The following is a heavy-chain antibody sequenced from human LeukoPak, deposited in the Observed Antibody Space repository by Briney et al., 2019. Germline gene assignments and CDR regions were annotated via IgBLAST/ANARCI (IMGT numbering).Heavy chain of an antibody. Sequence: PSETLSLTCTVSGGSISSSSYYWGWIRQPPGKGLEWIGSIYYSGSTYYNPSLKSRVTISVDTSKNQFSLKLSSVTAADTAVYYCATVAAMPWNYEDYWGQGTLVTVSS. CDR1: GGSISSSSYY. J-gene: IGHJ4*02. CDR3: ATVAAMPWNYEDY. V-gene: IGHV4-39*01. CDR2: IYYSGST. D-gene: IGHD1-7*01.